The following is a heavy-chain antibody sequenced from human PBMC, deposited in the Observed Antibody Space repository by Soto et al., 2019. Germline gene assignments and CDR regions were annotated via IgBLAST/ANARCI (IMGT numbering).Heavy chain of an antibody. CDR1: GGSFSGYY. CDR2: INHSGST. J-gene: IGHJ4*02. Sequence: QVQLQQWGAGLLKPSETLSLTCAVYGGSFSGYYWSWIRQPPGKGLEWIGEINHSGSTNYNPSLKSRVTISVDTSKNQFSLKLSSVTAADTAVYYCARATKVRGMVSWGQGTLVTVSS. D-gene: IGHD3-10*01. V-gene: IGHV4-34*01. CDR3: ARATKVRGMVS.